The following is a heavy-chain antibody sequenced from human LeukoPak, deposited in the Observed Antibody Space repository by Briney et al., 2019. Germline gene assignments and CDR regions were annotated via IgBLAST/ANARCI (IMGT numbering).Heavy chain of an antibody. Sequence: GGSLRLSCAASGFTFSSYAMSWVRQAPGKGLEWVSAISGSGGSTYYADSVKGRFTISRDNSKNTLYLQMNSLRAEDTAVYYCAKGRYCSGGSCYSGDYFDYWGQGTLVTVSS. J-gene: IGHJ4*02. D-gene: IGHD2-15*01. CDR3: AKGRYCSGGSCYSGDYFDY. V-gene: IGHV3-23*01. CDR2: ISGSGGST. CDR1: GFTFSSYA.